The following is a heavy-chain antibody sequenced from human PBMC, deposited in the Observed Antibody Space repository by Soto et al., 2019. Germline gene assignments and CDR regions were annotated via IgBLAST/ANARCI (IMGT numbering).Heavy chain of an antibody. Sequence: LRLSCVASGFTFSSYWMHWVRQAPGKGLVWVSRINSYGSSTSYADSVKGRFTISRDNAKHTLYPQMNSLRAEDTGDYCGSKDHYGDYVVDDWGQGTMVTVSS. CDR2: INSYGSST. J-gene: IGHJ4*01. D-gene: IGHD4-17*01. CDR3: SKDHYGDYVVDD. V-gene: IGHV3-74*01. CDR1: GFTFSSYW.